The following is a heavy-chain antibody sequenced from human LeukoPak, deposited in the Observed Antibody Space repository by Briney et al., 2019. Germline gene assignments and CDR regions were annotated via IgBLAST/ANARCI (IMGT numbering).Heavy chain of an antibody. CDR3: ARARARVELRQLDY. V-gene: IGHV6-1*01. D-gene: IGHD1-7*01. J-gene: IGHJ4*02. CDR1: GDRVSLHSAA. CDR2: SYYRSKRYN. Sequence: SQTLSLPCAISGDRVSLHSAAWNWIRQSPSRGLEWLGRSYYRSKRYNDYAVSVKSRISINPDTSKNQFSLQLNSVTPEDTAVYYCARARARVELRQLDYWGQGTLVTVSS.